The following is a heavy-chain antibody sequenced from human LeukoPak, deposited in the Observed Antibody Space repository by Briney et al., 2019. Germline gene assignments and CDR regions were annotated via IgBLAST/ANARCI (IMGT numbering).Heavy chain of an antibody. CDR1: GFTFSSYS. Sequence: PGGSLTLSCGASGFTFSSYSMNGARQAPGGGGEGVSYISSSSRTIYYPDSVKSRLTISRDNAKNSLYLQMNSLRAEDTAGYYCARGADGVSSNSRGWLDPWGQETLLTLS. D-gene: IGHD2-8*01. V-gene: IGHV3-48*01. J-gene: IGHJ5*02. CDR3: ARGADGVSSNSRGWLDP. CDR2: ISSSSRTI.